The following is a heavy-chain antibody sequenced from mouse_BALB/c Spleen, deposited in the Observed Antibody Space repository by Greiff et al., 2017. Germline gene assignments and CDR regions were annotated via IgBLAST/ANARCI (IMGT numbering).Heavy chain of an antibody. J-gene: IGHJ4*01. V-gene: IGHV5-17*02. CDR3: ARVYDGYVDY. CDR2: ISSGSSTI. CDR1: GFTFSSFG. Sequence: EVQLVESGGGLVQPGGSRKLSCAASGFTFSSFGMHWVRQAPEKGLEWVAYISSGSSTIYYADTVKGRFTISRDNPKNTLFLQMTSLRSEDTAMYYCARVYDGYVDYWGQGTSVTVSS. D-gene: IGHD2-3*01.